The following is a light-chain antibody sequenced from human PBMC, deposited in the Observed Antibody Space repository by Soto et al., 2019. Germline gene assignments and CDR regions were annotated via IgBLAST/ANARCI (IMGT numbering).Light chain of an antibody. CDR2: ADS. V-gene: IGKV1-27*01. Sequence: DIQMTQSPSSLSASVGDRVTITCRASQDISVYLAWYQQKPGKVPKLLIYADSTLQSGVPSRFSGSGSGTDFTLTISSLQPEDAATYDCQKYNTAPLTFGQGTRLEIK. J-gene: IGKJ5*01. CDR3: QKYNTAPLT. CDR1: QDISVY.